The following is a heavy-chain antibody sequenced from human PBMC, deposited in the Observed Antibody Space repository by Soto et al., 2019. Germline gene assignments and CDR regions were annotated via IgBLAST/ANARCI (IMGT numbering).Heavy chain of an antibody. CDR1: GFTFSSYA. Sequence: GSLRLSCAASGFTFSSYAMSWVRQAPGKGLEWVSAISGSGGSTYYADSVKGRFTISRDNSKNTLYLQMNGLRAEDTAVYYCAKNPVVVAVYGMDVWGQGTTVTVSS. J-gene: IGHJ6*02. D-gene: IGHD2-15*01. CDR2: ISGSGGST. V-gene: IGHV3-23*01. CDR3: AKNPVVVAVYGMDV.